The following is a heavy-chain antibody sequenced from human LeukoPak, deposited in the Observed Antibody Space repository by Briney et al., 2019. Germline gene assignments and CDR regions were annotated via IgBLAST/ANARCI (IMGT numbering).Heavy chain of an antibody. CDR2: INAGNGNT. V-gene: IGHV1-3*01. D-gene: IGHD2-15*01. CDR3: TRGRWSATTASYYLDF. CDR1: GYTFTSYA. J-gene: IGHJ4*02. Sequence: ASVKVSCKASGYTFTSYAMHWVRQAPGQRLEWMGWINAGNGNTKYAQKFQGRLTITRDTSASTAYMGLSSLTFEDTAVYYCTRGRWSATTASYYLDFWGQETLVTVSS.